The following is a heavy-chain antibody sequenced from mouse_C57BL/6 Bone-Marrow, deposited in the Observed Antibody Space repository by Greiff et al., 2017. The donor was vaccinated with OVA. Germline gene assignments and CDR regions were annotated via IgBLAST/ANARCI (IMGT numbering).Heavy chain of an antibody. CDR2: INPYNGGT. J-gene: IGHJ3*01. Sequence: EVQLQQSGPVLVKPGASVKMSCKASGYTFTDYYMNWVKQSHGKSLEWIGVINPYNGGTSYNQQFKGKATLTVDKSSSTAYMELNSLTSEDAAVYYCASYYDYLFADWGQGTLVTVSA. V-gene: IGHV1-19*01. CDR1: GYTFTDYY. D-gene: IGHD2-4*01. CDR3: ASYYDYLFAD.